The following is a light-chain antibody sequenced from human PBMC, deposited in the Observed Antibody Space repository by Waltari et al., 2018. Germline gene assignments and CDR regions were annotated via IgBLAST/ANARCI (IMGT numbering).Light chain of an antibody. Sequence: DIPMTQSPSTLSTSVGYRVTITCRASQSISNWLAWYQQKPGKAPKLLIYKASTLESGVPSRFSGSGSGTEFTLTISSLQPDDFATYYCQQYNSYSLLTFGGGTKVEIK. CDR3: QQYNSYSLLT. V-gene: IGKV1-5*03. CDR1: QSISNW. J-gene: IGKJ4*01. CDR2: KAS.